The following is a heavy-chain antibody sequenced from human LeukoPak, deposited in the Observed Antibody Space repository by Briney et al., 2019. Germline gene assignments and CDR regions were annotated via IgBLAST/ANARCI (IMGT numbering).Heavy chain of an antibody. CDR1: GGSISSYY. D-gene: IGHD2-8*01. J-gene: IGHJ4*02. CDR2: IYYSGST. CDR3: ARESVSLDY. V-gene: IGHV4-59*01. Sequence: SETLSLTCTVSGGSISSYYWSWLRQPAGKGLEGIGYIYYSGSTNYHPSLKSRVTISVDTSQNQSSLKLRSVTAADTAVYYCARESVSLDYRGQGTLVTVSS.